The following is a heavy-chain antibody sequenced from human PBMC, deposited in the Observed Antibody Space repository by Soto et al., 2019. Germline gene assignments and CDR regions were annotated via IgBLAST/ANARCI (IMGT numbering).Heavy chain of an antibody. D-gene: IGHD1-26*01. V-gene: IGHV4-31*03. CDR3: ARGGTFEPLDY. CDR1: GGSISSGGYY. J-gene: IGHJ4*02. Sequence: QVQLQESGPGLVKPSQTLSLTRTVSGGSISSGGYYWSWIRQHPGKGLEWIGYIYYSGSTYYNPSLRSRVTISVDTSKNHFSLKLSSVTAADTAVYYCARGGTFEPLDYWGQGTLVTVSS. CDR2: IYYSGST.